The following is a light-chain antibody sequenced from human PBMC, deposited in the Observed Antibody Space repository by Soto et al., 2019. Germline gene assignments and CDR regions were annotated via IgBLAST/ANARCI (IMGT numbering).Light chain of an antibody. CDR1: QSVDND. V-gene: IGKV3-20*01. CDR2: GAS. Sequence: IVMTQSQVTLSVSPGASATLSCRASQSVDNDLAWYQQKPGQAPRLLIYGASSRATGIPDRFSGSGSGTDFTLTISRLEPEDFAVHFCQQYGSSPITFGQGTRLEIK. J-gene: IGKJ5*01. CDR3: QQYGSSPIT.